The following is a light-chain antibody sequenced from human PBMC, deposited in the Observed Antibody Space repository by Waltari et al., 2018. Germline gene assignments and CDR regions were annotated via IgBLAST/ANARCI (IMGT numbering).Light chain of an antibody. CDR1: QSVSNN. J-gene: IGKJ3*01. CDR3: QHYNNWPPLFT. Sequence: EIVMTQSPPTLSVSPGERATLSCRASQSVSNNLAWYQQKPGQAPRLLIYGASNRSTGIPARFSGSGSGTDFTLTISSLQSEDFAVYYCQHYNNWPPLFTFGPGTKVDIK. CDR2: GAS. V-gene: IGKV3-15*01.